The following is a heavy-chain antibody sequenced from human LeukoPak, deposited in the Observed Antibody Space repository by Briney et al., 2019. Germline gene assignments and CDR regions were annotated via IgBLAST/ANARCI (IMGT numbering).Heavy chain of an antibody. J-gene: IGHJ3*02. CDR2: INPSGGST. V-gene: IGHV1-46*01. D-gene: IGHD3-16*01. CDR1: GYTFTSYY. CDR3: ARVAWRAFGAFDI. Sequence: ASVKVSCKASGYTFTSYYMHWVRQAPGQGLEWMGIINPSGGSTSYAQKFQGRVTMTRDTSTSTVYMELGSLRSEDTAVYYCARVAWRAFGAFDIWGQGTMVTVSS.